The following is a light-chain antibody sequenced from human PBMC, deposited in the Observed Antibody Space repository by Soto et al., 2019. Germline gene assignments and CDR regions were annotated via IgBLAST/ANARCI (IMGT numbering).Light chain of an antibody. V-gene: IGKV3-20*01. CDR3: QQYSSSPS. Sequence: EVVLTQSPGTLSLSRGERATLSCRASERIYSAYLGWYQQKPGQAPRLLIYGTSSRATGIPDRFSGSGSGTEFTLTIGSLQSEDFAVYYCQQYSSSPSFGQGTRLEIK. J-gene: IGKJ5*01. CDR1: ERIYSAY. CDR2: GTS.